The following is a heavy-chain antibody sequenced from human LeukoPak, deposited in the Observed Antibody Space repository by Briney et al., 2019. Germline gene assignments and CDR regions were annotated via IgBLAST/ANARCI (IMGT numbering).Heavy chain of an antibody. CDR2: MYSRGDT. V-gene: IGHV3-53*01. D-gene: IGHD6-13*01. J-gene: IGHJ5*02. Sequence: GGSLRLSCAASGFTVSDNYMSWVRQAPGKGLEWVSVMYSRGDTYYADSARGRFTFSRDISKNTLYLQMNGPRTEDTAMYYCARDAPQVPAAGVLASWGQGTLVTVSS. CDR1: GFTVSDNY. CDR3: ARDAPQVPAAGVLAS.